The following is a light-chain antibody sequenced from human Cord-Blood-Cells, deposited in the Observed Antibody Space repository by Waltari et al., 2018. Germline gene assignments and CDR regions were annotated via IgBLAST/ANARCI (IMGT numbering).Light chain of an antibody. CDR1: RSDVGGSNS. CDR3: SSYAASNNWV. Sequence: QSALTQPPPASGSPGQSVTLSCTGTRSDVGGSNSVSWYQQHPGKAPKLMIYEVSTRPSVVHDPFSGSKSGNTASLTVSGLQAEDEADYYCSSYAASNNWVFGGGPTLTVL. CDR2: EVS. V-gene: IGLV2-8*01. J-gene: IGLJ3*02.